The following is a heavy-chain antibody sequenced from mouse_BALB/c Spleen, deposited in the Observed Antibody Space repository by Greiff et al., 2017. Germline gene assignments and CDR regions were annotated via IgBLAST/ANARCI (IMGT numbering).Heavy chain of an antibody. CDR3: ARGDWYYAMDY. D-gene: IGHD3-3*01. Sequence: EVQLQQSGPGLVKPSQSLSLTCTVTGYSITSDYAWNWIRQFPGNKLEWMGYISYSGSTSYNPSLKSRISITRDTSKNQFFLQLNSVTTEDTATYCCARGDWYYAMDYWGQGTSVTVSS. J-gene: IGHJ4*01. CDR1: GYSITSDYA. V-gene: IGHV3-2*02. CDR2: ISYSGST.